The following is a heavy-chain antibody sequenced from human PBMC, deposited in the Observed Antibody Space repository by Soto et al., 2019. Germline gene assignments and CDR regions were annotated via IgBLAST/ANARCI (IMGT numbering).Heavy chain of an antibody. CDR2: IYYSGST. V-gene: IGHV4-31*03. CDR3: ARVDPAHDAFDI. J-gene: IGHJ3*02. CDR1: GGSISSGTYY. D-gene: IGHD5-18*01. Sequence: TLSLTCTVSGGSISSGTYYWSWIHQHPGKGLEWIGYIYYSGSTNYNPSLKSRVTISVDTSKNQFSLKLNSVTAADTAVYYCARVDPAHDAFDIWGPGTMVTVSS.